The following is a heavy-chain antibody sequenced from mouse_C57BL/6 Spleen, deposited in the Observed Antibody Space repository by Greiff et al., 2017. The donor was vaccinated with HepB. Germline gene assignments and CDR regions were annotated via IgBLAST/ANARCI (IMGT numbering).Heavy chain of an antibody. CDR1: GFTFSDYY. CDR3: ARGYDGYYFDY. J-gene: IGHJ2*01. Sequence: EVQRVESEGGLVQPGSSMKLSCTASGFTFSDYYMAWVRQVPEKGLEWVANINYDGSSTYYLDSLKSRFIISRDNAKNILYLQMSSLKSEDTATYYCARGYDGYYFDYWGQGTTLTVSS. D-gene: IGHD2-3*01. V-gene: IGHV5-16*01. CDR2: INYDGSST.